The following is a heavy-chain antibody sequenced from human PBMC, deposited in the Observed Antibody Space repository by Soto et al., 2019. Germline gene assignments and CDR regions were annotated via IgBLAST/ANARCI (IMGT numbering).Heavy chain of an antibody. D-gene: IGHD3-9*01. Sequence: SETLSLTCAVYGGSFSGYYWSWIRQPPGKGLEWIGEINHSGSTNYNPSLKSRVTISVDTSKNQFSLKLSSVTAADTAVYYCASRFAELRHFDWLGDYYGMDVWGQGTTVTVSS. CDR3: ASRFAELRHFDWLGDYYGMDV. CDR1: GGSFSGYY. CDR2: INHSGST. J-gene: IGHJ6*02. V-gene: IGHV4-34*01.